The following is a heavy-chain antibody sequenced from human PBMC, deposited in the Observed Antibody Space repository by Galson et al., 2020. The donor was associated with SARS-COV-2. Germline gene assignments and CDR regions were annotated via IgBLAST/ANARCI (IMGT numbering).Heavy chain of an antibody. CDR1: GGSLNTIDYY. J-gene: IGHJ4*02. Sequence: SETLSLTCAVSGGSLNTIDYYWGWIRQPPGKGLEWIGSMYYSGTTYYNPSLKSRVAISLDMSKNQFSLKVTSVTAAGTALYYCVKAQWSNSMYYFDFWGQGTEVTVSS. V-gene: IGHV4-39*07. CDR2: MYYSGTT. CDR3: VKAQWSNSMYYFDF. D-gene: IGHD3-16*01.